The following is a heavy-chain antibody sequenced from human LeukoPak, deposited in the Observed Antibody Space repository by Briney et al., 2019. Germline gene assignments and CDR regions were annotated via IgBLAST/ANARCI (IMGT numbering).Heavy chain of an antibody. CDR3: ARQLGYCSSTSCYRYYYYGMDV. V-gene: IGHV4-59*08. Sequence: SETLSLTCTVSGGSISSYYWSWIREPPGKGLEWIGYIYYSGSTNYNPSLKSRVTISVDTSKNQFSLKLSSVTAADTAVYYCARQLGYCSSTSCYRYYYYGMDVWGQGTTVTVSS. J-gene: IGHJ6*02. CDR1: GGSISSYY. D-gene: IGHD2-2*01. CDR2: IYYSGST.